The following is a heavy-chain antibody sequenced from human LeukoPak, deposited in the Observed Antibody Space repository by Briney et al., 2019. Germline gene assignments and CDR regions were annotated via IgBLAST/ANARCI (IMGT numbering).Heavy chain of an antibody. CDR3: ARPDIVVVPAAIDAFDI. J-gene: IGHJ3*02. D-gene: IGHD2-2*01. CDR2: IYYSGST. CDR1: GGSISSSNYY. V-gene: IGHV4-39*01. Sequence: SETLSLTCTVSGGSISSSNYYWGWIRQPPGKGLEWIGSIYYSGSTYYNPSLKSRVTISVDTSKNQFSLKLSSVTAADTAVYYCARPDIVVVPAAIDAFDIWGQGTMVTVSS.